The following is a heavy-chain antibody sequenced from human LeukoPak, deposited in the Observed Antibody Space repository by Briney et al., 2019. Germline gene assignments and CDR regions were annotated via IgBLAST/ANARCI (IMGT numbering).Heavy chain of an antibody. D-gene: IGHD3-3*01. J-gene: IGHJ6*03. CDR3: ARGALEWLLSYYYYYYMDA. CDR2: MNPNSGNT. V-gene: IGHV1-8*03. Sequence: VASVKVSCKASGYTFTSYDINWVRQATGQGLEWMGWMNPNSGNTGYAQKFQGRVTITRNTSISTAYMELSSLRSEDTAVYYCARGALEWLLSYYYYYYMDAWGKGTTVTVSS. CDR1: GYTFTSYD.